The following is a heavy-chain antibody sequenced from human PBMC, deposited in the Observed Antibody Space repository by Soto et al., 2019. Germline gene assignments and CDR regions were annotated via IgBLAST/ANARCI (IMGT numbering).Heavy chain of an antibody. CDR1: GYSFTSYW. V-gene: IGHV5-10-1*01. CDR3: ARHDQQRVYGMDV. CDR2: IDPSDSYT. D-gene: IGHD6-13*01. J-gene: IGHJ6*02. Sequence: PGQSLKISCKGSGYSFTSYWSSWVRQMPGKGLEWMGRIDPSDSYTNYSPSFQGHVTISADKSISTAYLQWSSLKASDTAMYYCARHDQQRVYGMDVWGQGTTVTVSS.